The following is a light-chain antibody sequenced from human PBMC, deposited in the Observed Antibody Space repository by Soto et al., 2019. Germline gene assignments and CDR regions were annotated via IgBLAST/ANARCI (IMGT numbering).Light chain of an antibody. Sequence: EIVLTQSPGTLSLSPGERATLSCRASQSVSSSYLAWYQQKPGQAPRLLIYGASGRATGIPDRFSGSVSGKDFTLTISRLEPEDFAVYYCQQYGSSPPVTFGQGTRLEIK. CDR3: QQYGSSPPVT. CDR2: GAS. J-gene: IGKJ5*01. CDR1: QSVSSSY. V-gene: IGKV3-20*01.